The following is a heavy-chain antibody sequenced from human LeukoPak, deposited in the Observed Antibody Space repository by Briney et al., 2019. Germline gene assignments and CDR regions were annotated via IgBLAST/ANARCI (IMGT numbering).Heavy chain of an antibody. CDR3: ARGGRRVTTVVTKGFDY. V-gene: IGHV3-21*01. Sequence: AGGSLRLSRAASGFTFSSYSMNWVRQAPGKGLEWVSSISSSSNYIFYADSVKGRFTLSRDNAKNSLYLQMNSLRAEDTPVYYCARGGRRVTTVVTKGFDYWGQGTLVTVSS. D-gene: IGHD4-23*01. CDR2: ISSSSNYI. J-gene: IGHJ4*02. CDR1: GFTFSSYS.